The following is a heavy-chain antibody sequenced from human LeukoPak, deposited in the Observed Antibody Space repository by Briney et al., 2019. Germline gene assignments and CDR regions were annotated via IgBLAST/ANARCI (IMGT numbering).Heavy chain of an antibody. CDR3: ARAARPDYGDYNWFDA. CDR1: GGSISDYY. Sequence: SETLSLTCTVSGGSISDYYWSWIRQPAGKGLDWIGRIYSSGSTNYNPSLKSRVTMSVDTSKNQFSLKLSSVTAADTAVYYCARAARPDYGDYNWFDAWSQATLVTVSS. CDR2: IYSSGST. J-gene: IGHJ5*02. V-gene: IGHV4-4*07. D-gene: IGHD4-17*01.